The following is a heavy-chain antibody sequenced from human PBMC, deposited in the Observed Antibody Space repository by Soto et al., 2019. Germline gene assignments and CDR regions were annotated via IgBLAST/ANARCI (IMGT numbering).Heavy chain of an antibody. D-gene: IGHD3-22*01. V-gene: IGHV4-39*01. CDR2: IYYSGST. CDR3: ARQVRYYDSSGYYWDY. CDR1: GGSSSSSSYY. Sequence: TSETLSLTCTVSGGSSSSSSYYWGWIRQPPGKGLEWIGSIYYSGSTSYNPSLKSRVTISVDTSKNQFSLKLSSVTAADTAVYYCARQVRYYDSSGYYWDYWGQGTLVTVSS. J-gene: IGHJ4*02.